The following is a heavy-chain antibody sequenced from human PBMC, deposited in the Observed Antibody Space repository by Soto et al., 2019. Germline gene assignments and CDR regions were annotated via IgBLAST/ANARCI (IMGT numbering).Heavy chain of an antibody. D-gene: IGHD3-16*02. Sequence: QVQLVQSGAEVKKPGASVKVSCKASGYTFTSYDINWVRQATGQGLEWMGWMNPNSGNTGYAQKCQGRVTMTRNTSISTTYMELSSLRSEDTAVYYCVRMTLSVWGSYRYNNRLDYWGQGTLVTVSS. V-gene: IGHV1-8*01. CDR2: MNPNSGNT. CDR1: GYTFTSYD. J-gene: IGHJ4*02. CDR3: VRMTLSVWGSYRYNNRLDY.